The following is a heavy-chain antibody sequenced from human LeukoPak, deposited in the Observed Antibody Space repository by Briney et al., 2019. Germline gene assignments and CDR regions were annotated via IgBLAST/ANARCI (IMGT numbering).Heavy chain of an antibody. CDR1: GGSVSSSLHS. CDR2: IYYSGST. Sequence: NPSETLSLTCTVSGGSVSSSLHSWGWVRQPPEKGLEWIGSIYYSGSTYYNPSLKSRVTISVDTSKNQFSLKLSSVTAADTAVYYCARNASSLGAGAFDIWGQGTMVTVSS. V-gene: IGHV4-39*01. D-gene: IGHD2-2*01. J-gene: IGHJ3*02. CDR3: ARNASSLGAGAFDI.